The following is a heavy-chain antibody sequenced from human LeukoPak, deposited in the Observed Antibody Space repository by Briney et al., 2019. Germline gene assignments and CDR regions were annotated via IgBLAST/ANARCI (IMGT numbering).Heavy chain of an antibody. CDR3: AREFFVPAAWNHFDY. CDR1: GFTFSSYA. D-gene: IGHD2-2*01. Sequence: GGSLRLSCAASGFTFSSYAMHWVRQAPGKGLEWVAVISYDGSNKYYADSVKGRFTISRDNSKNTLYLQMNSLRAEDMAVYYCAREFFVPAAWNHFDYWGQGTLVTVSS. V-gene: IGHV3-30*04. J-gene: IGHJ4*02. CDR2: ISYDGSNK.